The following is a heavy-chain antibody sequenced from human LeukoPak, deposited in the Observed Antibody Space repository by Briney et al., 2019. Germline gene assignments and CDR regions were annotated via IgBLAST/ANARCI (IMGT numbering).Heavy chain of an antibody. CDR3: AKEGPYYYGMDV. CDR2: ISGSGSSA. Sequence: GGSLRLSCAASGFTFSSYAMSWVRQAPGKGLEWVSTISGSGSSAYYADSVKGRFTISRDNSKNTLYLQMDSLGAEDTAVYYCAKEGPYYYGMDVWGQGTTVTVSS. V-gene: IGHV3-23*01. J-gene: IGHJ6*02. CDR1: GFTFSSYA.